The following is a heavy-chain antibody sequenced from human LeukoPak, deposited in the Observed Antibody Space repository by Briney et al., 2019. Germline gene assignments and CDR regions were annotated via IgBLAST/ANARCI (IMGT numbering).Heavy chain of an antibody. CDR3: AKAYCGGDCYSPYYFDY. D-gene: IGHD2-21*02. V-gene: IGHV3-74*01. CDR2: VSSAGYTT. Sequence: SGGSLRLSCAASGFTFSGDWMHWVRQAPGKGLVWVSHVSSAGYTTRYADSVKGRFTISRDNAKNTLYLQMNSLRAEDTAVYYCAKAYCGGDCYSPYYFDYWGQGTLVTVSS. CDR1: GFTFSGDW. J-gene: IGHJ4*02.